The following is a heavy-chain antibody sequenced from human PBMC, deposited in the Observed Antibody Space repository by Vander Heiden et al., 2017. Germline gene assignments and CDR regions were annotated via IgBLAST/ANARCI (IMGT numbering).Heavy chain of an antibody. CDR1: GGSFSGYY. J-gene: IGHJ4*02. CDR3: ARANRDCSSTSCYRIDY. Sequence: QVQLQQWGAGLLKPSETLSLTCAVYGGSFSGYYWIWIRQPPGKGLEWIGEINHSGSTNYNPSLKSRVTISVDTSKNQFSLKLSSVTAADTAVYYCARANRDCSSTSCYRIDYWGQGTLVTVSS. D-gene: IGHD2-2*02. V-gene: IGHV4-34*01. CDR2: INHSGST.